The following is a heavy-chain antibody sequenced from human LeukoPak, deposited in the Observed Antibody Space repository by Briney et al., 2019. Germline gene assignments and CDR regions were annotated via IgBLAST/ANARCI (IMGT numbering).Heavy chain of an antibody. CDR3: ARASNAGLRYFDWLSDY. V-gene: IGHV3-64*01. D-gene: IGHD3-9*01. CDR2: ISSNGGST. CDR1: GFTFSSYA. Sequence: PGGSLRLSCAASGFTFSSYAMHWVRQAPGKGLEYVSAISSNGGSTYYANSVKGRFTISRDNSKNTLYLQMGSLRAEDMAVYYCARASNAGLRYFDWLSDYWGQGTLVTVSS. J-gene: IGHJ4*02.